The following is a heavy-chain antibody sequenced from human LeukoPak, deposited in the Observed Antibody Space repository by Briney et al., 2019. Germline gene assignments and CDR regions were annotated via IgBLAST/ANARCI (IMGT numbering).Heavy chain of an antibody. CDR1: GYTFTGYY. CDR2: ISAYNGNT. V-gene: IGHV1-18*04. Sequence: ASVKVSCKASGYTFTGYYMHWVRQAPGQGLEWMGWISAYNGNTNYAQKLQGRVTMTTDTSTSTAYMELRSLRSDDTAVYYCARDLPNGVTTVKYYYYGMDVWGQGTTVTVSS. J-gene: IGHJ6*02. CDR3: ARDLPNGVTTVKYYYYGMDV. D-gene: IGHD4-11*01.